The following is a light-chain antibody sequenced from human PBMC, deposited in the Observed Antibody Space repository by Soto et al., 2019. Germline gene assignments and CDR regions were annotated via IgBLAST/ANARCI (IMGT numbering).Light chain of an antibody. V-gene: IGKV3D-11*01. CDR1: QGVTTN. J-gene: IGKJ5*01. Sequence: EIVMTQSPGTLSVSPGERATLSCRAGQGVTTNFAWSQQKSGPGPTPLLYDEHDRATGIPARFSCSGSGTDTNLTLSSLDPEDYAVYYCQQRNNRHPGITFGQGTRLEIK. CDR2: DEH. CDR3: QQRNNRHPGIT.